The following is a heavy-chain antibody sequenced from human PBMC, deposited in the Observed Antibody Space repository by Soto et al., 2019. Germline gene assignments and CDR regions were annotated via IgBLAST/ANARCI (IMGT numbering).Heavy chain of an antibody. Sequence: QAGGSLRLSCAASGFTFSSYEMNWVRQAPGKGLEWVSYISSSGSTIYYADSVKGRFTISRDNAKNSLYLQMNSLRAEDTAVYYCASTPDYGDYVGYYYGMDVWGQGTTVTVSS. CDR2: ISSSGSTI. CDR1: GFTFSSYE. J-gene: IGHJ6*02. CDR3: ASTPDYGDYVGYYYGMDV. V-gene: IGHV3-48*03. D-gene: IGHD4-17*01.